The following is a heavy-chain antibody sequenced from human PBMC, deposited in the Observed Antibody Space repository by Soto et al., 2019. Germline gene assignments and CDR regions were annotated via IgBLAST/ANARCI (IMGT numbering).Heavy chain of an antibody. Sequence: GGSLRLSCAASGFTFSSYAMHWVRQAPGKGLEWVAVISYDGSNKYYADSVKGRFTISRDNSKNTLYLQMNSLRAEDTAVYYCARAGGAVAPYTVDYFDYWGQGTLVTVSS. J-gene: IGHJ4*02. CDR2: ISYDGSNK. CDR3: ARAGGAVAPYTVDYFDY. D-gene: IGHD6-19*01. V-gene: IGHV3-30-3*01. CDR1: GFTFSSYA.